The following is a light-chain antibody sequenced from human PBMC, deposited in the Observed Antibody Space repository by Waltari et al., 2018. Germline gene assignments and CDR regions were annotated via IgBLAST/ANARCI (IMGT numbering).Light chain of an antibody. V-gene: IGLV2-14*03. CDR1: SSDVCGYNY. J-gene: IGLJ2*01. Sequence: QSALTQPASVSGSPGQSITISCTGTSSDVCGYNYVSWYQQHPARAPKLMFFDVSKLPAGVSNRLSCSESGNPASLTISGLQAEDEADYYCSSFTTSSTVVFGGGTKLTVL. CDR2: DVS. CDR3: SSFTTSSTVV.